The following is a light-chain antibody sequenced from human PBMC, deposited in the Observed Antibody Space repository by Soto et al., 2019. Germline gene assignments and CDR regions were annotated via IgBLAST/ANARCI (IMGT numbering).Light chain of an antibody. J-gene: IGKJ2*01. CDR1: QSVLYSPNNMNY. V-gene: IGKV4-1*01. CDR3: QQYSGTPYT. Sequence: DIVMTQSPDSLAVSLGERATINCKSSQSVLYSPNNMNYLAWYQQKPGQPPKLLIYWASTRESGVPDRFSGSGSGTDFTLTISSLQVEDVAVYYCQQYSGTPYTFGQGTRLEIK. CDR2: WAS.